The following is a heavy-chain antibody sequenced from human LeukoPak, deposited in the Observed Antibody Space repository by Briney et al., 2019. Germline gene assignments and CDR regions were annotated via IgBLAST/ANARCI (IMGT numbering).Heavy chain of an antibody. J-gene: IGHJ4*02. Sequence: GGSLRLSCAASGFTFSSYGMHWVRQAPGKGLEWVAVIWYDGSNKYYADSVKGRFTISRDNSKNTLYLQMNSLRAEDTAVYYCARDGSGSYYGGPSAYFDYWGQGTMVTVSS. D-gene: IGHD1-26*01. CDR3: ARDGSGSYYGGPSAYFDY. CDR1: GFTFSSYG. V-gene: IGHV3-33*01. CDR2: IWYDGSNK.